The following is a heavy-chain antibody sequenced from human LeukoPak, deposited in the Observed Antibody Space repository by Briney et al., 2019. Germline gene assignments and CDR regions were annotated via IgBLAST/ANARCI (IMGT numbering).Heavy chain of an antibody. V-gene: IGHV3-30-3*01. D-gene: IGHD3-10*01. CDR2: ISYDGSNK. Sequence: GGSLRLSCAACGFTFSRYAKQWVRQAPGKGLEWVGVISYDGSNKYYADSVKGRFTISRDNSKNTLYLQMNSLRAGDTAVYYCARVRTFYGSGSYYDPEFDYWGQGTLVTVSS. CDR3: ARVRTFYGSGSYYDPEFDY. CDR1: GFTFSRYA. J-gene: IGHJ4*02.